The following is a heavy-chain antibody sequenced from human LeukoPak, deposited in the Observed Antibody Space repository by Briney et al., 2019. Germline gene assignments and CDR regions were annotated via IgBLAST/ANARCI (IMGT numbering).Heavy chain of an antibody. J-gene: IGHJ6*02. D-gene: IGHD2/OR15-2a*01. V-gene: IGHV4-34*01. CDR2: INHSGST. CDR1: GGSFSGYY. CDR3: ARGIVLYGMDV. Sequence: SETLSLTCAVYGGSFSGYYWSWIRQPPGKGLEWIGEINHSGSTNYNPSLTSRVTISVDTSKNQFSLKLSSVTAADTAVYYCARGIVLYGMDVWGQGTTVTGSS.